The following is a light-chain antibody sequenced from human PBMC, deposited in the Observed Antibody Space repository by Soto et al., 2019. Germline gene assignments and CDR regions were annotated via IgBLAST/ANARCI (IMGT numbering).Light chain of an antibody. CDR1: QGISIY. Sequence: AIRMTQSPSSLSASTGDRVTITCRASQGISIYLAWYQQKPGKAPKLLIYAASTLQSGVPSRFSGSGSGTDFTLTISCLQSEDFATYYCQQYYSYSVTFGQGTK. J-gene: IGKJ1*01. V-gene: IGKV1-8*01. CDR2: AAS. CDR3: QQYYSYSVT.